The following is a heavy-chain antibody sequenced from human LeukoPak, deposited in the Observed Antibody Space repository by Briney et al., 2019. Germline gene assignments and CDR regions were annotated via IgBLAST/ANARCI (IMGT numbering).Heavy chain of an antibody. CDR1: GFTFSRYW. CDR2: IKEDGSDK. Sequence: PGGSLRLSCAASGFTFSRYWMSWVRQAPGKGLEWVANIKEDGSDKYYVNSVKGRFTISRDNAKNSLYLQMNSLRAEDTAVYYCAREPGFWSGYNYWGQGTLVTASS. J-gene: IGHJ4*02. CDR3: AREPGFWSGYNY. V-gene: IGHV3-7*01. D-gene: IGHD3-3*01.